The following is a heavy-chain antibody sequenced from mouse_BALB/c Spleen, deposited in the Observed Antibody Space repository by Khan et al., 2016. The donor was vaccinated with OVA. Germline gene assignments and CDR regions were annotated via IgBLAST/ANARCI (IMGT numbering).Heavy chain of an antibody. CDR3: TRDRNYYGSSFYFDY. D-gene: IGHD1-1*01. CDR1: GFTFSSYS. Sequence: EVELVESGGGLVKPGGSLRLSCEASGFTFSSYSMSWVRQTPEKRLEWVATITSGGSYTYYPDSVQGRFTIFRDNAKNTLYLQMSSLKSADTAIYCFTRDRNYYGSSFYFDYWGQGTTLTVSS. V-gene: IGHV5-6-4*01. CDR2: ITSGGSYT. J-gene: IGHJ2*01.